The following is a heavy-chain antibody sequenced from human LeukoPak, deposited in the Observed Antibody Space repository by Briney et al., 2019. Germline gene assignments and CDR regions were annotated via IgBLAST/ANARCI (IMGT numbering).Heavy chain of an antibody. CDR3: ARRRDGYNLYYFDY. J-gene: IGHJ4*02. CDR1: GGSISNY. CDR2: IYYSGST. V-gene: IGHV4-59*08. D-gene: IGHD5-24*01. Sequence: SETLSLTCTVSGGSISNYWSWIRQPPGKGLEWIGYIYYSGSTKYNPSLKSRVTISVDTSKNQFSLKLSSVSAADTAVYYCARRRDGYNLYYFDYWGQGILVTVSS.